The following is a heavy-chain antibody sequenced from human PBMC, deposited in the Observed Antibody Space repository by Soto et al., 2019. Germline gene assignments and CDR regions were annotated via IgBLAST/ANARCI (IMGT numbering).Heavy chain of an antibody. J-gene: IGHJ3*02. CDR1: GYTFTGYY. CDR2: INPNSGGT. CDR3: ARVRGIGSSSWYIGAHNAFDI. D-gene: IGHD6-13*01. V-gene: IGHV1-2*02. Sequence: ASVKVSCKASGYTFTGYYMHWVRQAPGQGLEWMGWINPNSGGTNYAQKFQGRVTTTRDTSISTAYMELSRLRSDDTAVYYCARVRGIGSSSWYIGAHNAFDIWGQGTMVTVSS.